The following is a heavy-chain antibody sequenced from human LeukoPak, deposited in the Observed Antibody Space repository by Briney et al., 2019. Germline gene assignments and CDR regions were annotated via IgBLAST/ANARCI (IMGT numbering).Heavy chain of an antibody. CDR2: IYSGGST. J-gene: IGHJ4*02. V-gene: IGHV3-53*05. Sequence: QPGGSLRLSCAASGFTVSSNYMSWVRQAPGKGLEWVSVIYSGGSTHYADSVKGRFTNSRDNSKNTVYLQMSSLRSEDTAVYYCARSGYYYDSSGYYYYWGQGTLVTVSS. D-gene: IGHD3-22*01. CDR1: GFTVSSNY. CDR3: ARSGYYYDSSGYYYY.